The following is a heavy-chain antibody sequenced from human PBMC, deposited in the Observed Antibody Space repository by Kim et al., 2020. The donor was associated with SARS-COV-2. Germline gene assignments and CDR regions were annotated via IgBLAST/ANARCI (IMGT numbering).Heavy chain of an antibody. Sequence: YYADSVKGRFTISRDNSKNTLYLQMNSLRAEDTAVYYCAKRSRVYSSSSGYFQHWGQGTLVTVSS. V-gene: IGHV3-30*02. J-gene: IGHJ1*01. D-gene: IGHD6-6*01. CDR3: AKRSRVYSSSSGYFQH.